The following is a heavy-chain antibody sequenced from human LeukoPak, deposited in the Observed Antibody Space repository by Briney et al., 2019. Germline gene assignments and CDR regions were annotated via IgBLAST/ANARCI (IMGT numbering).Heavy chain of an antibody. D-gene: IGHD3-9*01. Sequence: SETLSLTCTVSGYSISSGYYWGWIRQPPGKGLEWIGSIYHSGSTYYNPSLKSRVTISVDTSKNQFSLKLSSVTAADTAVYYCAREGPYYDILTGYYHWFDPWGQGTLVTVSS. CDR3: AREGPYYDILTGYYHWFDP. CDR2: IYHSGST. CDR1: GYSISSGYY. J-gene: IGHJ5*02. V-gene: IGHV4-38-2*02.